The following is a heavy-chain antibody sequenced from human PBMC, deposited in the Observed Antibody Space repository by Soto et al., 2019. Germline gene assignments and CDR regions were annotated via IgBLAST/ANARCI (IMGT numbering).Heavy chain of an antibody. Sequence: SETLSLTCTVSGGSISSYYWSWIRQPPGKGLEWIGYIYYSGSTNYNPSLKSRVTISVDTSKNQFSLKLSSVTAADTAVYYCARVKMVAATKWFDPWGQGTLVTVSS. CDR2: IYYSGST. D-gene: IGHD2-15*01. CDR1: GGSISSYY. J-gene: IGHJ5*02. V-gene: IGHV4-59*01. CDR3: ARVKMVAATKWFDP.